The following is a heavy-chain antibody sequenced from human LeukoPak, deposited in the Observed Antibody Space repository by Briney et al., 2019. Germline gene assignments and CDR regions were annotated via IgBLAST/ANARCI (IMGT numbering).Heavy chain of an antibody. CDR3: ARARAVAGNGDFDY. Sequence: GASVKVSCKASGGTFSSYAISWVRQAPAQGLEWMGGIIPIFGTANYAQKFQGRVTITTDESTSTAYMELSSLRSEDTAVYYCARARAVAGNGDFDYWGQGTLVTVSS. V-gene: IGHV1-69*05. J-gene: IGHJ4*02. CDR2: IIPIFGTA. CDR1: GGTFSSYA. D-gene: IGHD6-19*01.